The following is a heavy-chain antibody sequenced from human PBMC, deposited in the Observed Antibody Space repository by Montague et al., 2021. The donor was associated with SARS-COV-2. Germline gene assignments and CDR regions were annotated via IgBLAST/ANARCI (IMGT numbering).Heavy chain of an antibody. Sequence: SESLSLTYTVSGSSISSSSYYWGWIRQPPGKGLEWIGSIYYSGSTYYNPSLKSRVTISVDTSKNQFSLKLSSVTAADTAVYYCARHSGRDTIFGVVIIPDAFDIGGQGTMVTVSS. CDR3: ARHSGRDTIFGVVIIPDAFDI. CDR2: IYYSGST. V-gene: IGHV4-39*01. CDR1: GSSISSSSYY. J-gene: IGHJ3*02. D-gene: IGHD3-3*01.